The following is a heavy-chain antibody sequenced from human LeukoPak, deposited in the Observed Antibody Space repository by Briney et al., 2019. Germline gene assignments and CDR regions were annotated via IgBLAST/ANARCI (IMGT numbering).Heavy chain of an antibody. V-gene: IGHV4-59*08. CDR1: DGSISSYF. CDR2: IYYSGST. J-gene: IGHJ6*03. D-gene: IGHD2-2*01. CDR3: ARQVVPAARTYYYYYMDV. Sequence: SETLSLTCTVSDGSISSYFWSWIRQPPGKGLEWIGYIYYSGSTNYNPSLKSRVTISVDTSKNQFSLKLSSVTAADTAVYYCARQVVPAARTYYYYYMDVWGKGTTVTVSS.